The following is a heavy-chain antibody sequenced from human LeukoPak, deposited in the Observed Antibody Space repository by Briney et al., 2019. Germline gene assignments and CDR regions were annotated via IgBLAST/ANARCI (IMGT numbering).Heavy chain of an antibody. CDR1: GYTFTSYG. CDR3: ARSEDIVLMVYATLDY. D-gene: IGHD2-8*01. J-gene: IGHJ4*02. CDR2: ISAYNGNT. V-gene: IGHV1-18*01. Sequence: ASVKVSCKASGYTFTSYGISWVRQAPGQGLEWMGWISAYNGNTNYAQKFQGRVTMTRDTSISTAYMELSRLRSDDTAVYYCARSEDIVLMVYATLDYWGQGTLVTVSS.